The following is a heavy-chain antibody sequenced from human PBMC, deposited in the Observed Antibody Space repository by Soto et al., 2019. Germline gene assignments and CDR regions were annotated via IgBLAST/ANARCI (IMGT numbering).Heavy chain of an antibody. CDR2: ISDRAERI. D-gene: IGHD3-10*01. CDR1: GFTFSSNS. CDR3: AKEAGKGRSNWPDP. Sequence: GGSLRLSCAASGFTFSSNSMAWVRQAPGGGLEWVSAISDRAERIFYADSVKGRLTISRDNSKNTLYLQMNRLRAEDTAVYYCAKEAGKGRSNWPDPRGHGTLVTVSS. J-gene: IGHJ5*02. V-gene: IGHV3-23*01.